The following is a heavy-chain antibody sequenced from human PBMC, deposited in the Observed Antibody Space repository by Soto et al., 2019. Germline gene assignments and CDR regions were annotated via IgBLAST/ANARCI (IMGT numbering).Heavy chain of an antibody. D-gene: IGHD2-2*01. CDR3: ARASGRVPAAIGY. CDR2: ISGSGSST. Sequence: GGSLRLSCAASGFTFSSYAMSWVRQAPGKGLEWVSAISGSGSSTYYADSVKGRFTISRDNSKKTLYLQMNSLRAEDTAVYYCARASGRVPAAIGYWGQGTLVTVSS. J-gene: IGHJ4*02. V-gene: IGHV3-23*01. CDR1: GFTFSSYA.